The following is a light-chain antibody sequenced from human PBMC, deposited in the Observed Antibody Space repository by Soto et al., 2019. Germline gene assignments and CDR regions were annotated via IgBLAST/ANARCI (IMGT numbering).Light chain of an antibody. J-gene: IGKJ1*01. CDR2: SAS. V-gene: IGKV3-20*01. CDR1: QTINKNY. CDR3: QQYGLSPRT. Sequence: EMVLTQSPGTLSLYPGERATLSCRASQTINKNYFAWYQQKPGQAPRPLMYSASSRATGIPDRFSGSGSGTDFTLTISRLEPEDFAVYYCQQYGLSPRTFGQGTKVDIK.